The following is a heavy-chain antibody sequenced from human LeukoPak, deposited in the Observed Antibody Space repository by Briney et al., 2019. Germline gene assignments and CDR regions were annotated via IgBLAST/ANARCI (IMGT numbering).Heavy chain of an antibody. D-gene: IGHD6-13*01. Sequence: SSETLSLTCTVSGGSISSSSCYWGWIRQPPGKGLEWIGSIYYSGSTYYNPSLKSRVTISVDTSKNQFSLKLSSVTAADTAVYYCARSMYSSSWYDLVFDYWGQGTLVTVSS. V-gene: IGHV4-39*01. CDR1: GGSISSSSCY. J-gene: IGHJ4*02. CDR3: ARSMYSSSWYDLVFDY. CDR2: IYYSGST.